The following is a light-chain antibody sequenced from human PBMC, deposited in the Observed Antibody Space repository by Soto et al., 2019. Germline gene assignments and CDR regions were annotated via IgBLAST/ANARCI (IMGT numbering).Light chain of an antibody. J-gene: IGKJ1*01. CDR2: GAA. Sequence: EIVLTQSPGTLSLSPGERVTLSCGASHTVSGNFLAWYQQKPGQAPRLLIYGAANRATGIPDRFSGSGSGTDFTLTISRLEPEDFAVYFCLQYSDSPRTFGQGSKLDIK. CDR1: HTVSGNF. CDR3: LQYSDSPRT. V-gene: IGKV3-20*01.